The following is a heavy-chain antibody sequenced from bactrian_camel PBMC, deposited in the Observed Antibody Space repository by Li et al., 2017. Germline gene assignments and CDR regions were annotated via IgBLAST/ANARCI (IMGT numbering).Heavy chain of an antibody. CDR2: VRTGGGST. V-gene: IGHV3S25*01. Sequence: QLVESGGGSVQAGGSLRLSCVASVLTFSSDCMGWFRQAPEKEREGVAIVRTGGGSTYYLDSVKGRFTIFQDNAKNTVYLQMNSLKPEDTAMYYCAAVRYGVTWYPLCRARSADFGYWGQGTQVTVS. CDR3: AAVRYGVTWYPLCRARSADFGY. J-gene: IGHJ6*01. D-gene: IGHD6*01. CDR1: VLTFSSDC.